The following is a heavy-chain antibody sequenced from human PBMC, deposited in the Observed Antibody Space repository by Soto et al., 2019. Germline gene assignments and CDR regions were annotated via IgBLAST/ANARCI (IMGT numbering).Heavy chain of an antibody. J-gene: IGHJ6*02. V-gene: IGHV3-23*01. D-gene: IGHD1-26*01. CDR2: ISGSGGIT. CDR3: AKNPGNSYFYHYHMDV. CDR1: GFTFNRCA. Sequence: EVLLLESGGGLVQPGGSLRLSCAVSGFTFNRCALTWVRQAPGKGLEWVSGISGSGGITYYGDSVKGRFTISRDNSKNTLYLQMNSLRAEDTAVYYCAKNPGNSYFYHYHMDVWGQGTTVTVSS.